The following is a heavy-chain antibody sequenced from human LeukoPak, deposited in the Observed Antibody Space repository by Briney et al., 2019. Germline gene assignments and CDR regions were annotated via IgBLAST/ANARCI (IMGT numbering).Heavy chain of an antibody. CDR1: GYTFTSYY. J-gene: IGHJ6*04. V-gene: IGHV1-46*01. CDR2: INPSGGST. CDR3: ARDRGVVVPAARRGCGLDV. Sequence: GASVKVSCKASGYTFTSYYMHWVRQAPGQGLEWMGIINPSGGSTNYAQKFKGRVTMTRDTSTSPVYMELNSLRSEDTAVYYCARDRGVVVPAARRGCGLDVWGKGTTVTVSS. D-gene: IGHD2-2*01.